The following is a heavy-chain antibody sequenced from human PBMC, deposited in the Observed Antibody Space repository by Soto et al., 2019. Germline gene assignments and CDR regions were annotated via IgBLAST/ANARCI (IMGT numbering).Heavy chain of an antibody. D-gene: IGHD2-2*01. CDR3: ARGPPAAIGPDY. CDR2: INSDGSST. V-gene: IGHV3-74*01. J-gene: IGHJ4*02. CDR1: GFTLSSYW. Sequence: EVQLVESGGDLVQPGGSLRLSCAASGFTLSSYWMHWVRQAPGKGLVWVSRINSDGSSTSYADSVKGRFTISRDNAKNTLYLQMNSLRAEDTAVYYCARGPPAAIGPDYWGQGTLVTVSS.